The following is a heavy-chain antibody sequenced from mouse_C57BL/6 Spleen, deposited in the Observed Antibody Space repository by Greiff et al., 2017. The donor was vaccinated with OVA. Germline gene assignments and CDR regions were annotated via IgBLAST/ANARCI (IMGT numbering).Heavy chain of an antibody. CDR1: GYSITSGYY. J-gene: IGHJ4*01. CDR2: ISYDGSN. Sequence: EVKLQESGPGLVKPSQSLSLTCSVTGYSITSGYYWNWIRQFPGNKLEWMGYISYDGSNNYNPSLKNRISITRDTSKNQFFLKLNSVTTEDTATYYCARERGEVEDYAMDYWGQGTSVTVSS. V-gene: IGHV3-6*01. CDR3: ARERGEVEDYAMDY. D-gene: IGHD1-1*01.